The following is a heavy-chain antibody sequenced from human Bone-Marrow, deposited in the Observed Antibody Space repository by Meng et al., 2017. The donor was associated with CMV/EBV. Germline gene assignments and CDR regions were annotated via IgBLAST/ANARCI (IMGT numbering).Heavy chain of an antibody. CDR2: MNPDSGAT. J-gene: IGHJ4*02. V-gene: IGHV1-2*02. CDR1: GYPFTAYY. Sequence: ASVKVSCKASGYPFTAYYMHWVRQAPGQGLEWMGWMNPDSGATRFARNLEGRVTMTRDASLGTAYMELSSLRLDDTAVYYCARGQYYYDSSGYYYWVQGTLVTVSS. D-gene: IGHD3-22*01. CDR3: ARGQYYYDSSGYYY.